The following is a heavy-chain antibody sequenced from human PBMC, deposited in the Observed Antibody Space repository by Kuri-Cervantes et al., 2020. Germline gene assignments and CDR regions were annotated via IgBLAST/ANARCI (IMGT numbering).Heavy chain of an antibody. V-gene: IGHV1-69*06. D-gene: IGHD6-19*01. CDR1: GGTFSSYA. Sequence: SVKVSCKASGGTFSSYAISWVRQAPGQGLEWMGGIIPIFGTANYAQKFQGRVTITADKSTSTAYMELSSLRSEDTAVYYCARGEWNDSSGWYYPHQWFDPWGQGTLVTVSS. CDR2: IIPIFGTA. J-gene: IGHJ5*02. CDR3: ARGEWNDSSGWYYPHQWFDP.